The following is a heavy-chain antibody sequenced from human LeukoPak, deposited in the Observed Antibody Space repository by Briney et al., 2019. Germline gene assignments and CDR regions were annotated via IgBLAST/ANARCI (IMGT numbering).Heavy chain of an antibody. CDR2: TYYRSKWYN. Sequence: SQTLSLTCAISGDSVSSNSAAWSWIRQSPSRGLEWLGRTYYRSKWYNDYAVSVKSRITINPDTSKNQFSLQLNSVTPEDTAVYYCARDQLELRGYYYYYYMDVWGKGTTVTVSS. D-gene: IGHD1-7*01. V-gene: IGHV6-1*01. CDR3: ARDQLELRGYYYYYYMDV. CDR1: GDSVSSNSAA. J-gene: IGHJ6*03.